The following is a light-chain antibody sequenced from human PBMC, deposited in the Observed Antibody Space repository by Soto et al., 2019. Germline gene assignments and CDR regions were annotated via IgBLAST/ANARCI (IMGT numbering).Light chain of an antibody. CDR3: ASWDDSLGDV. CDR2: KNK. Sequence: QSVLTQPPSASGTPGQRVTISWSGSGATIVHIDVYCSQQFTGTAPKLAVYKNKQRPSGVPDRFSGSKSGTSASLAISGLRSEDEADYYCASWDDSLGDVFGTGTKLTVL. CDR1: GATIVHID. V-gene: IGLV1-47*01. J-gene: IGLJ1*01.